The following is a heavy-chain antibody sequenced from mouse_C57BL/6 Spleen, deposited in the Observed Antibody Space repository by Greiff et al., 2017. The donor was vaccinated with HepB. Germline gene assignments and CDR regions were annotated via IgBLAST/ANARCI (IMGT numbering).Heavy chain of an antibody. V-gene: IGHV5-2*03. D-gene: IGHD2-1*01. J-gene: IGHJ1*03. CDR3: ARGYGNYWYFDV. Sequence: EVKVEESGGGLVQPGESLKLSCESNEYEFPSHDMSWVRKTPEKRLELVAAINSDGGSTYYPDTMERRFIISRDNTKKTLYLQMSSLRSEDTALYYCARGYGNYWYFDVWGTGTTVTVSS. CDR1: EYEFPSHD. CDR2: INSDGGST.